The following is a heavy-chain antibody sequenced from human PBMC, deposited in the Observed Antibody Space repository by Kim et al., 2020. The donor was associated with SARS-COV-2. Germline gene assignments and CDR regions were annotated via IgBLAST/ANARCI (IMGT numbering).Heavy chain of an antibody. V-gene: IGHV3-23*01. Sequence: GGSLRLSCVASGFSIDNYAMHWVRQSPGTGLEWVSSISGRRANTYYADSVKGRFTISRDISNSTLFLQMNSLKPEDTAVYYCAKVLRGGAAVSPSLVTPKAHYDGMDVWGQGTTVSVSS. CDR2: ISGRRANT. J-gene: IGHJ6*02. CDR3: AKVLRGGAAVSPSLVTPKAHYDGMDV. CDR1: GFSIDNYA. D-gene: IGHD4-4*01.